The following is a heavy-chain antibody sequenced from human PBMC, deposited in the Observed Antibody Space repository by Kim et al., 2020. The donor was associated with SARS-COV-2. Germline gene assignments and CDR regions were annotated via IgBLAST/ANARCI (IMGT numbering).Heavy chain of an antibody. V-gene: IGHV1-8*01. CDR2: MNPNSGNT. CDR3: ARGFGYCSSTSRCHAKEGY. Sequence: ASVKVSCKASGYTSTSYDINWVRQATGQGLEWMGWMNPNSGNTGYAQKFQGRVTMTRNTSISTAYMELSSLRSEDTAVYYCARGFGYCSSTSRCHAKEGYWGQGTLVTVSS. J-gene: IGHJ4*02. CDR1: GYTSTSYD. D-gene: IGHD2-2*03.